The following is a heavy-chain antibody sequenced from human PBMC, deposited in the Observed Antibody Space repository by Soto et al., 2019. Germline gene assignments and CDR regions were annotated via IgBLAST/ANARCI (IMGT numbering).Heavy chain of an antibody. CDR1: GFKFSNYA. CDR3: AKDRRAGGTSAFYFDF. J-gene: IGHJ4*02. CDR2: ISATGGGT. D-gene: IGHD3-16*01. Sequence: GGSLRLACAASGFKFSNYAMSWVRQAPGKGLEWVSLISATGGGTYYADSVNGRFTISRDNSHNTLYLQVHSLTAEDTAVYYCAKDRRAGGTSAFYFDFWGQGAQVTVSS. V-gene: IGHV3-23*01.